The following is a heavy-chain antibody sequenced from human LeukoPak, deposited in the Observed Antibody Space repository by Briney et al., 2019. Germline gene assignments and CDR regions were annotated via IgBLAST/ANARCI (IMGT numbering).Heavy chain of an antibody. CDR3: ARQSSRRGGSYWFDY. J-gene: IGHJ4*02. CDR2: IYYSGST. D-gene: IGHD1-26*01. CDR1: GGSISSYY. Sequence: SETLSLTCTVSGGSISSYYWSWIRQPPGKGLEWIGYIYYSGSTNYNPSLKSRVTISVDTSKNQFSLKLSSVTAADTAVYYCARQSSRRGGSYWFDYWGQGTLVTVSS. V-gene: IGHV4-59*08.